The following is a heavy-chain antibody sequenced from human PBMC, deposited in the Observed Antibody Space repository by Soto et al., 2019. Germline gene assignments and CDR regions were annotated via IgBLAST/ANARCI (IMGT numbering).Heavy chain of an antibody. CDR3: ARVVVAASNWFDP. V-gene: IGHV5-51*01. CDR1: GYSFTRYW. D-gene: IGHD2-15*01. J-gene: IGHJ5*02. Sequence: GESLKISCKGSGYSFTRYWIGWVRQMPGKGLEWMGIIYPGDSDTRYSPSFQGQVTISADKSISTAYLQWSSLKASDTAMYYCARVVVAASNWFDPWGQGTLVTVSS. CDR2: IYPGDSDT.